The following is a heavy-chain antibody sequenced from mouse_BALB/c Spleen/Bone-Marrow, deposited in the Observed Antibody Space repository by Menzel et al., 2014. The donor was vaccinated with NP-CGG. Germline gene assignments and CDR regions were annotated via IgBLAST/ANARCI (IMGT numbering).Heavy chain of an antibody. CDR2: IDPANGNT. CDR3: SRDYGGTAWFAC. Sequence: VQLQQSGAELVKPGASVKLSCTASGFNIKDTHMHWVKQGPEQGLEWIGRIDPANGNTKYDPNFQGKATITAETSSNTAYLQLSSLTSEDTAVYYCSRDYGGTAWFACWGHGTLVTVSA. J-gene: IGHJ3*01. CDR1: GFNIKDTH. D-gene: IGHD1-1*01. V-gene: IGHV14-3*02.